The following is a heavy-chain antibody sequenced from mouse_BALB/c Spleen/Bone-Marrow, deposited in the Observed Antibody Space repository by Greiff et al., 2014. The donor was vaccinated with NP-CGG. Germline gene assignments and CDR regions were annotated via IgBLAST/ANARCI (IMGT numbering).Heavy chain of an antibody. CDR1: GYAFSSYW. V-gene: IGHV1-80*01. CDR3: ARSDYYAMDY. Sequence: VQLQQSGAELVRPGSSVKISCKASGYAFSSYWMNWVKQRPGQGLEWIGQIYPGDGDTNYNGKFKGKATLTADKSSSTAYMQLSSLTCEDSAVYFCARSDYYAMDYWGQGTSVTVSS. J-gene: IGHJ4*01. CDR2: IYPGDGDT.